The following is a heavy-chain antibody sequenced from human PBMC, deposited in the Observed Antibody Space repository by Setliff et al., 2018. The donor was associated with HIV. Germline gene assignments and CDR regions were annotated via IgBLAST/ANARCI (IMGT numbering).Heavy chain of an antibody. CDR1: GGSFSDYY. D-gene: IGHD3-3*01. CDR3: ARSIVPVASGYYYFEY. Sequence: PSETLSLTCGIYGGSFSDYYWGWIRQPPGNGLEWIGSIYHTGSTYYKPSLKSRVTISVDTSKNQFSLRLSSVAAGDTAVYYCARSIVPVASGYYYFEYWGQGTLVTVSS. J-gene: IGHJ4*02. V-gene: IGHV4-34*01. CDR2: IYHTGST.